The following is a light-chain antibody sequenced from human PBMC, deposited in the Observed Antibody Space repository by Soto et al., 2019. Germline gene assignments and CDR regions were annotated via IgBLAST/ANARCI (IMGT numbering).Light chain of an antibody. CDR3: NSYAGSNNLV. V-gene: IGLV2-8*01. J-gene: IGLJ1*01. CDR2: GVS. CDR1: SSDVGGYNY. Sequence: QSVLTQPPSASGSPGQSVTISCTGTSSDVGGYNYVSWYQQHPGKAPKLMIYGVSKRPSGVPDRFSGSKSGNTASLTVSGLQAEDEADYYCNSYAGSNNLVFGTGTKVTVL.